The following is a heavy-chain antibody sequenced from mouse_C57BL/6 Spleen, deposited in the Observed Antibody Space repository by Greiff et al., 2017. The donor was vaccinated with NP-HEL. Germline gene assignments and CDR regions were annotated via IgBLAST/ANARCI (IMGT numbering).Heavy chain of an antibody. J-gene: IGHJ1*03. V-gene: IGHV1-53*01. Sequence: QVQLQQPGTELVKPGASVKLSCKASGYTFTSYWMHWVKQRPGQGLEWIGNINPSNGGTNYNEKFKSKATLTVDKSSSTAYMQLSSLTSEDSAVYYCARKSSGYDDWYFDVWGTGTTVTVSS. D-gene: IGHD2-2*01. CDR3: ARKSSGYDDWYFDV. CDR2: INPSNGGT. CDR1: GYTFTSYW.